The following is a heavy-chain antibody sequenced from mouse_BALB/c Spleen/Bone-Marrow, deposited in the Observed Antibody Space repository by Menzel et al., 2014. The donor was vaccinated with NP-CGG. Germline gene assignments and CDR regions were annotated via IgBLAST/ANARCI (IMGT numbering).Heavy chain of an antibody. Sequence: DVMLVESGGGLVQPGGSLKLSCAASGFDFSRYWMSWVRQAPGKGLEWIGEINPDSSTINYTPSLKDKFIISRDNAKNTLYLQMSKVRSEDTALYYCARGYYDYPAWFAYWGQGTLVTVSA. CDR2: INPDSSTI. J-gene: IGHJ3*01. CDR3: ARGYYDYPAWFAY. CDR1: GFDFSRYW. D-gene: IGHD2-4*01. V-gene: IGHV4-1*02.